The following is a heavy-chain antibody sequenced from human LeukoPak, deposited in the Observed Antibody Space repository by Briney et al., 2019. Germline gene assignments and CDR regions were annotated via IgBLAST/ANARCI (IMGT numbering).Heavy chain of an antibody. Sequence: GGSLRLSCAASGFTVSSNYMSWVRQAPGKGLEWVSVIYSGGSTYYADSVKGRFTISRDNSKNTLYLQMNSLRAEDTAVYYCAKISRGEFRNAFDIWGQGTMVTVSS. CDR1: GFTVSSNY. CDR2: IYSGGST. CDR3: AKISRGEFRNAFDI. V-gene: IGHV3-53*01. J-gene: IGHJ3*02. D-gene: IGHD3-10*01.